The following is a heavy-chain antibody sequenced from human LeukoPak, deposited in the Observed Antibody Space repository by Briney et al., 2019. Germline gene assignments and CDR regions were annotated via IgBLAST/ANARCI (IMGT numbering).Heavy chain of an antibody. V-gene: IGHV1-18*01. Sequence: ASVKVSCKASGYTFTSYGISWVRQAPGQGLEWMGWISAYNGNTNYAQKLQGRVTMTTDTSTSTAYMELRSLRSDDTAVYYCARSGPLLFYDFWSGQPPSKDLTIDYWGQGTLVTVSS. D-gene: IGHD3-3*01. CDR1: GYTFTSYG. J-gene: IGHJ4*02. CDR2: ISAYNGNT. CDR3: ARSGPLLFYDFWSGQPPSKDLTIDY.